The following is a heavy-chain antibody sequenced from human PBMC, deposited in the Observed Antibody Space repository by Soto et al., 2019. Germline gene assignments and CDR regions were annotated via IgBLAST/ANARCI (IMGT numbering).Heavy chain of an antibody. CDR1: GGSLSSGDYY. V-gene: IGHV4-30-4*01. CDR2: IYYSGST. J-gene: IGHJ4*02. Sequence: SETLSLTCTVSGGSLSSGDYYWSWIRQPPGKGLEWIGYIYYSGSTYYNPSLKSRVTISVDTSKNQFSLKLSSVTAADTAVYYCARDSPPRDWNYLGYWGQGTLVTVSS. CDR3: ARDSPPRDWNYLGY. D-gene: IGHD1-1*01.